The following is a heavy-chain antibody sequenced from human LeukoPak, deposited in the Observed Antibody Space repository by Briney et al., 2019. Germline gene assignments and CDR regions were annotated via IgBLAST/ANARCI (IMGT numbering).Heavy chain of an antibody. V-gene: IGHV1-18*01. CDR3: ATHYGSGSYYSN. Sequence: GASVKLSCKASGYTFTSYGISWVRQAPGQGLEWMGCISAYNGNTNYAQKLQGRVTMTTDTSTSTAYMELRSLRSDDTPVYYCATHYGSGSYYSNWGQGTLVTVSS. J-gene: IGHJ4*02. D-gene: IGHD3-10*01. CDR2: ISAYNGNT. CDR1: GYTFTSYG.